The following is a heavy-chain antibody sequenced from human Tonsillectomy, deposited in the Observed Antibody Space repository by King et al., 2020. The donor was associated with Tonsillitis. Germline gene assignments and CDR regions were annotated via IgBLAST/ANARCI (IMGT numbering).Heavy chain of an antibody. D-gene: IGHD3-22*01. Sequence: VQLVESGGGLVQPERSVRLSCEASGFTFSSYWMHWVRQAPGKELVWVSHINGDGTNTNYADSVKGRFTISRDNAKNTLYLQMNSLRAEDTAVYFCATVGSSAYYVYWGQGTLVTVSS. CDR3: ATVGSSAYYVY. V-gene: IGHV3-74*01. J-gene: IGHJ4*02. CDR2: INGDGTNT. CDR1: GFTFSSYW.